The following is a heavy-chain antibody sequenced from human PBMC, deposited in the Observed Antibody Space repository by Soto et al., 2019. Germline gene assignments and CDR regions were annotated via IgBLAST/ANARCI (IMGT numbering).Heavy chain of an antibody. J-gene: IGHJ5*02. CDR2: IDPSDSYT. CDR1: GYTFTSYW. Sequence: GESLKISCKGSGYTFTSYWISWVRQLPGKGLEWMGRIDPSDSYTTYNPSFQCHVNFTADKSISTAYLQWGSLDPSDTAIYFCARRAPGLSVAALGDWLDPWGQGTLVTVSS. CDR3: ARRAPGLSVAALGDWLDP. V-gene: IGHV5-10-1*01. D-gene: IGHD6-19*01.